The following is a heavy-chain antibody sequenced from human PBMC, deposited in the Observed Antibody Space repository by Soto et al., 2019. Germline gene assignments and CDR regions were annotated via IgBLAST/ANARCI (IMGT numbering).Heavy chain of an antibody. CDR3: AREAIAARPGIIDY. CDR1: GFTFSSYG. Sequence: GGSLRLSCAASGFTFSSYGMHWVRQAPGKGLEWVAVIWYDGSNKYYADSVKGRFTISRDNSKNTLYLQMNSLRAEDTAVYYCAREAIAARPGIIDYWGQGTLVTVSS. CDR2: IWYDGSNK. V-gene: IGHV3-33*01. D-gene: IGHD6-6*01. J-gene: IGHJ4*02.